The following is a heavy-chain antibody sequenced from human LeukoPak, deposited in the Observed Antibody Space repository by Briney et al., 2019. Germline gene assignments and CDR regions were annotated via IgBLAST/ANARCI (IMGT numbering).Heavy chain of an antibody. CDR3: AKNPYDFWSGYYTVYYYYYMDV. J-gene: IGHJ6*03. CDR2: ISSSSSTI. CDR1: GFTFSSNA. V-gene: IGHV3-48*01. D-gene: IGHD3-3*01. Sequence: PGGSLRLSCAASGFTFSSNAMSWVRQAPGKGLEWVSYISSSSSTIYYADSVKGRFTISRDNSKNTLYLQMNSLRAEDTAVYYCAKNPYDFWSGYYTVYYYYYMDVWGKGTTVTVSS.